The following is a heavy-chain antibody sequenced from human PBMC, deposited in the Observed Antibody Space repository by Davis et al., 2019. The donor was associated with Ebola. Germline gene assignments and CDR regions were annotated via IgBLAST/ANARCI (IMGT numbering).Heavy chain of an antibody. D-gene: IGHD5-24*01. CDR3: AKGRDGYNYLDY. CDR2: INEDGADK. Sequence: PGGSLRLSCAASGFTVSSNYMSWVRQTPGKGLEWVANINEDGADKYYVDSVRGRFTIPRDNTKNSLYLQMNSLTAEDTAVYYCAKGRDGYNYLDYWGQGALVTVSS. V-gene: IGHV3-7*01. CDR1: GFTVSSNY. J-gene: IGHJ4*02.